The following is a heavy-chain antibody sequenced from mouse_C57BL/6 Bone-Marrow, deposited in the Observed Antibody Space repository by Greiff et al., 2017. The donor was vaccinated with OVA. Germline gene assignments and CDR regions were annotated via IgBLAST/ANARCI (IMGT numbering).Heavy chain of an antibody. V-gene: IGHV14-4*01. CDR2: IDPENGDT. CDR1: GFNIKDDY. D-gene: IGHD1-1*01. CDR3: AKVNYYGSSYEDWYFDV. Sequence: EVQLQESGAELVRPGASVKLSCTASGFNIKDDYMHWVKQRPEQGLEWIGWIDPENGDTEYASKFQGKATITADTSSNTAYLQLSSLTSEDTAVYYCAKVNYYGSSYEDWYFDVWGTGTTVTVSS. J-gene: IGHJ1*03.